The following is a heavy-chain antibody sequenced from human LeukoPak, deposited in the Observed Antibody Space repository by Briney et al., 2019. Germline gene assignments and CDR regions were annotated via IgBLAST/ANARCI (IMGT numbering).Heavy chain of an antibody. CDR3: AGVPNVREGEWFDP. D-gene: IGHD3-16*01. Sequence: GGSLRLSCAASGLTLSRYGTHWVRQAPGKGLEWVAVISYDGSTKNYADSVKDRFTISRDNSENTLYLQMSSLRAEDTAVYYCAGVPNVREGEWFDPWGQGTLVTVSS. CDR1: GLTLSRYG. CDR2: ISYDGSTK. J-gene: IGHJ5*02. V-gene: IGHV3-30*03.